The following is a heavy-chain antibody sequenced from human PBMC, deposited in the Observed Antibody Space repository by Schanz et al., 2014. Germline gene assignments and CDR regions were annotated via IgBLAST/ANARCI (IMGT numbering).Heavy chain of an antibody. J-gene: IGHJ4*02. CDR2: ISGSGGST. D-gene: IGHD6-13*01. CDR1: GFSFTTYA. CDR3: AKSQGSSFDS. V-gene: IGHV3-23*04. Sequence: EVQLAESGGGLVQPGGSLRLSCASSGFSFTTYAMSWVRQAPGKGLEWVSAISGSGGSTYYADSVKGRFTISSDNSKSTLYLQMSSLRAEDTAVYYCAKSQGSSFDSWGQGTLVTVSS.